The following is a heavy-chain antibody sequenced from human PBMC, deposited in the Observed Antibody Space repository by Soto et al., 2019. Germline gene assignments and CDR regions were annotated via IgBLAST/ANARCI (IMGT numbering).Heavy chain of an antibody. CDR2: IIPIFGTA. CDR1: GGTFSSYA. Sequence: QVQLVQSGAEVKKPGSSVKVSCKAPGGTFSSYAISWVRQAPGQGLEWMGGIIPIFGTAKYAQKFQGRVTITADESTSTGYMELCSLRSEDTAVYYCARSQGASSSLDIYYYYYYGMDVWGQGTTVTVSS. J-gene: IGHJ6*02. D-gene: IGHD6-19*01. V-gene: IGHV1-69*01. CDR3: ARSQGASSSLDIYYYYYYGMDV.